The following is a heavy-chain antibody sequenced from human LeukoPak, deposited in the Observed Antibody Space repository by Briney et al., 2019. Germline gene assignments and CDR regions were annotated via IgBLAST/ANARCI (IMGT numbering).Heavy chain of an antibody. CDR3: ARRAGGYSHSYDY. CDR2: IYSGGNT. Sequence: GGSLRLSCAASGFTFSSNYMSWVRQAPGKGLEWVAIIYSGGNTNYADSVKGRFTISRDNSKNTLYLQMNNLRADDTAVYYCARRAGGYSHSYDYWGQGTLVTVSS. CDR1: GFTFSSNY. V-gene: IGHV3-53*01. D-gene: IGHD4-23*01. J-gene: IGHJ4*02.